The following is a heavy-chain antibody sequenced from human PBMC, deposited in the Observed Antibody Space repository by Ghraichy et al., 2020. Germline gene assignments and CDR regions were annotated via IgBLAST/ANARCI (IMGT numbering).Heavy chain of an antibody. V-gene: IGHV3-23*01. J-gene: IGHJ4*02. CDR3: AKGGYDFWSGYYIFDY. Sequence: GGSLRLSCAASGFRFSSYAMTWVRQAPGKGLEWVSGISGSGGNTYYADSVKGRFTISRDKSKNTLYLQMNSLRAEDTAVYYCAKGGYDFWSGYYIFDYWGQGTLVTVSS. CDR1: GFRFSSYA. CDR2: ISGSGGNT. D-gene: IGHD3-3*01.